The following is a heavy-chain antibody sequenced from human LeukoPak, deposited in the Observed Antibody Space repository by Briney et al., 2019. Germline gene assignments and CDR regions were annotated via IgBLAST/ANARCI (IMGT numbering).Heavy chain of an antibody. Sequence: SETLSLTCTVSGGSISSGSYYWSSIRQPAGKGLEWIGRIYTSGSTNYNPSLKSRVTISVDTSKNQFSLKLSSVTAADTAVYYCARFLRGSIAAAGTGAFDIWGQGTMVTVSP. CDR3: ARFLRGSIAAAGTGAFDI. CDR2: IYTSGST. CDR1: GGSISSGSYY. V-gene: IGHV4-61*02. J-gene: IGHJ3*02. D-gene: IGHD6-13*01.